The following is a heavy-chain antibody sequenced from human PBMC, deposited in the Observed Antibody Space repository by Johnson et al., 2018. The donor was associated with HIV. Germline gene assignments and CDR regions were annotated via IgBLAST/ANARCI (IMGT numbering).Heavy chain of an antibody. CDR3: AREGNYYDSSSHAFDI. Sequence: VQLVASGGGSVQPGGSLRVSCAAFGFKYAASGLAFSNYAVKWVSHTPGGDGGTSFADSVRGRYIISRDNSKNTLYLQMNSLRAEDTAVYYCAREGNYYDSSSHAFDIWGQGTMVTVSS. CDR2: TPGGDGGT. V-gene: IGHV3-23*04. CDR1: GFKYAASG. J-gene: IGHJ3*02. D-gene: IGHD3-22*01.